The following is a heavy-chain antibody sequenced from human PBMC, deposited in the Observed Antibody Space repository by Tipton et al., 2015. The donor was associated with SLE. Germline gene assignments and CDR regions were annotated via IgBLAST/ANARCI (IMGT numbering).Heavy chain of an antibody. J-gene: IGHJ4*02. CDR3: ATTPGGEQQLVQNY. D-gene: IGHD6-13*01. CDR1: GFTFSDYY. V-gene: IGHV3-11*06. Sequence: SLRLSCAASGFTFSDYYMSWIRQAPGKGLEWVSYISSSSSYTNYADTVKGRFTISRDNAKNSLYLQMNSLRAEDTAVYYCATTPGGEQQLVQNYWGQGTLVTVSS. CDR2: ISSSSSYT.